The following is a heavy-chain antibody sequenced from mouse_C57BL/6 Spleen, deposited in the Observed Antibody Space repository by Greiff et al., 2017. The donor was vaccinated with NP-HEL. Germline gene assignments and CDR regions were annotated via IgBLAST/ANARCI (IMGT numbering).Heavy chain of an antibody. J-gene: IGHJ4*01. CDR2: IRSKSNNYAT. CDR3: VRESRYPYYYAMDY. D-gene: IGHD2-12*01. V-gene: IGHV10-1*01. CDR1: GFSFNTYA. Sequence: EVQVVESGGGLVQPKGSLKLSCAASGFSFNTYAMNWVRQAPGKGLEWVARIRSKSNNYATYYADSVKDRFTISRDDSESMLYLQMNNLKTEDTAMYYCVRESRYPYYYAMDYWGQGTSVTVSS.